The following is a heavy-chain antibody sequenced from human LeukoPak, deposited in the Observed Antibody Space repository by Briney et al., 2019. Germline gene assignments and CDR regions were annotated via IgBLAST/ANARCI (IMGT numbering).Heavy chain of an antibody. J-gene: IGHJ5*02. CDR3: ARPLMYYYGSETYFWFDP. Sequence: GGSLRLSCAASGFTFSSYAMGWVRQAPGKGLEWVANIKQDGSEQYYVDSVKGRFTISRDNAKNSLSLQMNSLRAEDTAVYYCARPLMYYYGSETYFWFDPWGQGTLVTVSS. D-gene: IGHD3-10*01. V-gene: IGHV3-7*01. CDR2: IKQDGSEQ. CDR1: GFTFSSYA.